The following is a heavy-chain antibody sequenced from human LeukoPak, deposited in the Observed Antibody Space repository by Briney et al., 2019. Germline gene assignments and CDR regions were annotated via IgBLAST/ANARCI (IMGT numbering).Heavy chain of an antibody. D-gene: IGHD5-18*01. CDR1: GGTFSSYA. V-gene: IGHV1-69*04. Sequence: GASVKVSCKASGGTFSSYAISWVRQAPGQGLEWMGRIIPILGIANYAQKFQGRVTITADKSTSTAYMELSSLRSEDTAVYYCARDVETANAFDIWGQGTMVTVSS. CDR3: ARDVETANAFDI. CDR2: IIPILGIA. J-gene: IGHJ3*02.